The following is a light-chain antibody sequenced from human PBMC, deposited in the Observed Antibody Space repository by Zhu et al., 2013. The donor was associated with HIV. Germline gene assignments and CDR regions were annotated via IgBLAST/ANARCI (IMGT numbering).Light chain of an antibody. J-gene: IGKJ1*01. CDR3: LQDYNYPRT. CDR1: QGIRDD. V-gene: IGKV1-6*01. CDR2: AAS. Sequence: AIQMTQSPSSLSASVGDRVTITCRASQGIRDDLDWYQQKPGKAPKLLIYAASTLQSGVPPRFSGSGSGTNFTLTISSLQPEDFATYYCLQDYNYPRTFGQGTKVEIK.